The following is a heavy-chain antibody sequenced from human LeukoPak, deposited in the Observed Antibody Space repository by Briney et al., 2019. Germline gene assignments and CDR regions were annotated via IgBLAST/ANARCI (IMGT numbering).Heavy chain of an antibody. J-gene: IGHJ4*02. Sequence: TGGSLRLSCAASGFTFSSYAMHWVRQAPGKGLEWVSYISSSSNTMYYADSVKGRFTISRDNAKNSLYLQMNSLRDEDTAVYYCARAFDYWGQGTLVAVSS. V-gene: IGHV3-48*02. CDR2: ISSSSNTM. CDR3: ARAFDY. CDR1: GFTFSSYA.